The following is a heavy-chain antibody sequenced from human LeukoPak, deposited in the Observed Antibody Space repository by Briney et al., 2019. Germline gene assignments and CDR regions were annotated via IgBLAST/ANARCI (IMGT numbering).Heavy chain of an antibody. CDR1: GFTFSNYG. Sequence: GGSLRLSCAGSGFTFSNYGMYWVRQAPGKGLEWVSFIQSDESHKYYADSVKGRFTISRDNSKDTLYLQMNSLRADDTAVYYCAKDPVDSYYYYMDVWGKGTTVTISS. CDR2: IQSDESHK. D-gene: IGHD3/OR15-3a*01. V-gene: IGHV3-30*02. J-gene: IGHJ6*03. CDR3: AKDPVDSYYYYMDV.